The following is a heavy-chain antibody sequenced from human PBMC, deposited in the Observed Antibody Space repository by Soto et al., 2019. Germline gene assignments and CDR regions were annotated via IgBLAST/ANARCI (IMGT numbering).Heavy chain of an antibody. Sequence: KTSETLSLTCAVYGGSFSGYYWSWIRQPPGKGLEWIGEINHSGSTNYNPSLKSRVTISVDTSKNQFSLKLSSVTAADTAVYYCAREGAEDIVVVVAATRRKYYFDYWGQGTLVTVSS. CDR3: AREGAEDIVVVVAATRRKYYFDY. V-gene: IGHV4-34*01. CDR1: GGSFSGYY. J-gene: IGHJ4*02. CDR2: INHSGST. D-gene: IGHD2-15*01.